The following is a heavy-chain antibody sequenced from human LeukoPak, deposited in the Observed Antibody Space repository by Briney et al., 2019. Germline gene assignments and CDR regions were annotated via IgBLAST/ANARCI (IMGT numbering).Heavy chain of an antibody. CDR2: IYYSGST. V-gene: IGHV4-39*07. Sequence: SEALSLTCTVSGGSISSSSYYWGWIRQPPGKGLEWIGSIYYSGSTYYNPSLKSRVTISVDTSKNQFSLKLSSVTAADTAVYYCARRRGMTNDAFDIWGQGTMVTVSS. D-gene: IGHD1-20*01. CDR3: ARRRGMTNDAFDI. CDR1: GGSISSSSYY. J-gene: IGHJ3*02.